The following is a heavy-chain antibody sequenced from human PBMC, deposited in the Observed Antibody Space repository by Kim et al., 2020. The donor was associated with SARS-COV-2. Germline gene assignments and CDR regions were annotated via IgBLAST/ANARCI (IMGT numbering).Heavy chain of an antibody. Sequence: ASVKVSCKASGYTFTSYGISWVRQAPGQGLEWMGWISAYNGNTNYAQKLQGRVTMTTDTSTSTAYMELRSLRSDDTAVYYCARDRIGTIAVAGSYYYYGMCVWGQGTTGTVSS. CDR1: GYTFTSYG. J-gene: IGHJ6*02. CDR3: ARDRIGTIAVAGSYYYYGMCV. V-gene: IGHV1-18*01. CDR2: ISAYNGNT. D-gene: IGHD6-19*01.